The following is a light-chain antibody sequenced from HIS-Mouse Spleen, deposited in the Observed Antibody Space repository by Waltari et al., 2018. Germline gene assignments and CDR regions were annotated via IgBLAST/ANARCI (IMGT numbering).Light chain of an antibody. V-gene: IGLV2-14*01. CDR2: EVS. Sequence: QSALTQPASVSGSPGQSITISCTGTSSDVGGYNYVSWYQQHPGKAPKLVIYEVSNRPSGVSNRFSGSQSGNTASLTSSGLQAEDEADYYCSSYTSSSTYVFGTGTKVTVL. CDR3: SSYTSSSTYV. CDR1: SSDVGGYNY. J-gene: IGLJ1*01.